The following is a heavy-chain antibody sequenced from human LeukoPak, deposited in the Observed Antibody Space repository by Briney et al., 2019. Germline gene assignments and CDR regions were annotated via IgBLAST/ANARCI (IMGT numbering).Heavy chain of an antibody. CDR1: GFTFDDYT. CDR2: ISCDGVST. CDR3: ARGHYIMDA. V-gene: IGHV3-20*04. J-gene: IGHJ6*02. Sequence: RGSLRLSCAASGFTFDDYTMRWVRQAPGKGLGWVSRISCDGVSTYYADSAKGRFTISRDNAKNSLYLHMNSLRAEDTAVYYCARGHYIMDAWGQGATVTVSS.